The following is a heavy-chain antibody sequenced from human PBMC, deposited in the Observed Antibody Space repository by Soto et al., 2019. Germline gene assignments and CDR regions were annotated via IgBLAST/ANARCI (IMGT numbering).Heavy chain of an antibody. CDR2: IIPIFGTA. V-gene: IGHV1-69*01. CDR1: GGTFSSYA. Sequence: QVQLVQSGAEVKKPGSSVKVSCKASGGTFSSYAISWVRQAPGQGLEWMGGIIPIFGTANYAQKFQGRVTITADESTSTAYMELSSLRSEDTAVYYCARDLAPYCSGGSCYHLDYWGQGTLVTVSS. J-gene: IGHJ4*02. CDR3: ARDLAPYCSGGSCYHLDY. D-gene: IGHD2-15*01.